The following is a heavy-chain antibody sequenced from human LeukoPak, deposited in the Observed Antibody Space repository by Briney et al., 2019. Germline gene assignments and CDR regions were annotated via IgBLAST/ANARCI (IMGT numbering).Heavy chain of an antibody. D-gene: IGHD7-27*01. Sequence: SETLSLTCTVSGGSISSYYWSWIRQPPGKGLEWIGYIYHSGSTYYNPSLKSRVTISVDRSKNQFSLKLSSVTAADTAVYYCARIQTKTGEYYFDYWGQGTLVTVSS. CDR2: IYHSGST. V-gene: IGHV4-59*12. J-gene: IGHJ4*02. CDR3: ARIQTKTGEYYFDY. CDR1: GGSISSYY.